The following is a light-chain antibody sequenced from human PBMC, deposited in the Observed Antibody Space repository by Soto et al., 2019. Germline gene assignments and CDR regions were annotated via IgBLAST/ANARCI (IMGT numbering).Light chain of an antibody. CDR2: AAS. Sequence: DIQMTQSPSSLSASVGDRVTITCRASQSISSYLNWYQHKPGKAPKLLIYAASSLQSGVPSRFSGSGSGTGFTLTISSLQPEDFATYYCQQRYSTPLTFGGGTKVDIK. CDR3: QQRYSTPLT. J-gene: IGKJ4*01. V-gene: IGKV1-39*01. CDR1: QSISSY.